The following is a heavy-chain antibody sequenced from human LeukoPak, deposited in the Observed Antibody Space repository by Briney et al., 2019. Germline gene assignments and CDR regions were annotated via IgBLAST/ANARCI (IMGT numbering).Heavy chain of an antibody. CDR2: ISGSSSNV. CDR3: ARGFSDTAMFLDY. V-gene: IGHV3-48*03. J-gene: IGHJ4*02. CDR1: GFNFSSYE. D-gene: IGHD5-18*01. Sequence: GGSLRLSCAASGFNFSSYEMNWVRQAPGKGLDWISAISGSSSNVYYAASVRGRFTISRDNAENSLYLQLNTMRAEDTAVYYCARGFSDTAMFLDYWGQGTLVTVSS.